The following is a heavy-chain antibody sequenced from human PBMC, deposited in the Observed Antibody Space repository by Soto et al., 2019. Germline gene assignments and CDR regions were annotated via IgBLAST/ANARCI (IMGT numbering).Heavy chain of an antibody. CDR2: IYYSRST. D-gene: IGHD5-18*01. V-gene: IGHV4-28*01. Sequence: QMQLQESGPGLVKPSDTLSLTCAVSGYSISSSNWWGWIRQPPGKGLEWIGYIYYSRSTYYTPSLKSRVTMSVDTSNNQFSLRLNSLTAVDTAVYYCASKPNSRYYFDCWGQGILVTASS. CDR3: ASKPNSRYYFDC. CDR1: GYSISSSNW. J-gene: IGHJ4*02.